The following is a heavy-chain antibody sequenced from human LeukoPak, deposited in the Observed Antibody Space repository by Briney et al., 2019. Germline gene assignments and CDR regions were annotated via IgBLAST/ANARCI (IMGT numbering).Heavy chain of an antibody. CDR3: AKGRGSYYYDSSAFDY. CDR1: GFTFSSYG. D-gene: IGHD3-22*01. Sequence: GGSLRLSCAASGFTFSSYGMHWVRQAPGKGLEWVAVISYDGSNKYYADSVKGRFTISRDNSKNTLYLQMNSLRAEDTAVYHCAKGRGSYYYDSSAFDYWGQGTLVTVSS. J-gene: IGHJ4*02. V-gene: IGHV3-30*18. CDR2: ISYDGSNK.